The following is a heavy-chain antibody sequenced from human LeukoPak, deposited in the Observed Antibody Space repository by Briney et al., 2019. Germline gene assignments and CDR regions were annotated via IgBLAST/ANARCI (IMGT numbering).Heavy chain of an antibody. CDR3: ARGRRVTPANWFDP. Sequence: GASVKVSCKASGYIFTCYYMHWVRQAPGQGLEWMGWFNPHSGGTNYAQKFQGRVTMTRDTSISTAYMELSRLRSDDTAVYYCARGRRVTPANWFDPWGQGTLVTVSS. CDR1: GYIFTCYY. CDR2: FNPHSGGT. J-gene: IGHJ5*02. D-gene: IGHD4-23*01. V-gene: IGHV1-2*02.